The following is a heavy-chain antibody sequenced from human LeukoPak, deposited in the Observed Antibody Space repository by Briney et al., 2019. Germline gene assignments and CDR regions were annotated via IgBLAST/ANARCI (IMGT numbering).Heavy chain of an antibody. V-gene: IGHV1-8*03. J-gene: IGHJ4*02. CDR2: MNPNSGNT. D-gene: IGHD3-22*01. CDR3: ARGHPYDSSGYVDY. CDR1: GYTFTSYD. Sequence: GASVEVSCKASGYTFTSYDINWVRQATGQGLEWMGWMNPNSGNTGYARKFQGRVTITRNTSISTAYMELSSLRSEDTAVYYCARGHPYDSSGYVDYWGQGTLVTVSS.